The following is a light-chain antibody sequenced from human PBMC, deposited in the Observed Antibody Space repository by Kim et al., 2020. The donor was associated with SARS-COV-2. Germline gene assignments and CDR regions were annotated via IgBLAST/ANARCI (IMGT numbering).Light chain of an antibody. CDR1: QSVRTK. J-gene: IGKJ5*01. V-gene: IGKV3D-15*01. CDR3: QQYDNLPPST. CDR2: GAS. Sequence: DIVMTQSPATLSVSPGERATLSCRASQSVRTKLAWYQQKPGQAPRLLIYGASTRATGIPARFSGSGSGTDFTLTISSLQSEDFAVYFCQQYDNLPPSTFFQGTRLEIK.